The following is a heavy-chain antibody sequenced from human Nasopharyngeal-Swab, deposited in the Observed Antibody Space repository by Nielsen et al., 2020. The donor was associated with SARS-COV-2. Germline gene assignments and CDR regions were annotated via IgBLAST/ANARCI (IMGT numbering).Heavy chain of an antibody. V-gene: IGHV3-7*01. CDR3: ARETTSPAFDI. D-gene: IGHD1-7*01. J-gene: IGHJ3*02. Sequence: GASLKISCAASGFTFSYYWMTWVRQAPGKGLERVASIKHDGSERNYVGSVEGRFTISRDNAKQSLYLQMNSLGDEDTAVYYCARETTSPAFDIWGQGTMVTVSS. CDR1: GFTFSYYW. CDR2: IKHDGSER.